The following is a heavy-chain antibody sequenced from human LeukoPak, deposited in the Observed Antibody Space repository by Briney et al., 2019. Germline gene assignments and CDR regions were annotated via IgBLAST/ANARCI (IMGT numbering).Heavy chain of an antibody. D-gene: IGHD1-14*01. CDR2: IHYSGTT. V-gene: IGHV4-31*03. CDR3: ARGTGY. J-gene: IGHJ4*02. CDR1: GVSFSNDGYY. Sequence: QTXSLTCTVSGVSFSNDGYYWSWTRQHPGKGLEWIGCIHYSGTTYYNPSLKSRVTISIDTAKNQFSLKLTSVTVADTAVYYCARGTGYWGQGTLVTVSS.